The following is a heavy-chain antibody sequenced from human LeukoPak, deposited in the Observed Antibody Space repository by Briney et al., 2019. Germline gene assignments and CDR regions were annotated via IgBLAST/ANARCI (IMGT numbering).Heavy chain of an antibody. J-gene: IGHJ6*02. CDR3: ARDQYQLLYSYYYHGMDV. CDR1: GYTFTSYG. D-gene: IGHD2-2*02. V-gene: IGHV1-18*01. Sequence: ASVKVSCKASGYTFTSYGISWVRQAPGQGLEWMGWISAYNGNTNYAQKLQGRVTMTTDTSTSTAYMELRSLRSDDTAVYYCARDQYQLLYSYYYHGMDVWGQGTTVTVSS. CDR2: ISAYNGNT.